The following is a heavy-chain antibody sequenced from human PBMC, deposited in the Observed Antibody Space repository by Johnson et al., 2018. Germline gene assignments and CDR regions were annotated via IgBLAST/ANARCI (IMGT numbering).Heavy chain of an antibody. D-gene: IGHD3-3*01. CDR1: GFILSQYW. Sequence: EVQLLESGGDLVQPGGTLRLSCADSGFILSQYWMTWVRQAPGKGLEWVDNIKQDGSEKYYGDSVQGRFTISRDTPKNSVYLQMNSLRVEDTGVYYCAKEARFSSEVWGQGTTVTVSS. CDR2: IKQDGSEK. V-gene: IGHV3-7*01. J-gene: IGHJ6*02. CDR3: AKEARFSSEV.